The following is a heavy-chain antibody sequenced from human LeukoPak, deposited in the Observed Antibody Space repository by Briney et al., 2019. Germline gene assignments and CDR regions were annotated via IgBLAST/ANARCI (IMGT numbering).Heavy chain of an antibody. Sequence: ASVKVSCKASGGTFSSYAISWVRQAPAQGLEWMGRIIPILGIANYAQKFQGRDTITADKSTSTAYMELSSLRSEDTAVYYCARSPPIMITFGGVIWFDPWGQGTLVTVSS. CDR3: ARSPPIMITFGGVIWFDP. D-gene: IGHD3-16*01. CDR2: IIPILGIA. CDR1: GGTFSSYA. V-gene: IGHV1-69*04. J-gene: IGHJ5*02.